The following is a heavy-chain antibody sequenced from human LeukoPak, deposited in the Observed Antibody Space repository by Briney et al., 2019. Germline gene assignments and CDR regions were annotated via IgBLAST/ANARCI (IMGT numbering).Heavy chain of an antibody. CDR2: ISSSGSTI. J-gene: IGHJ6*04. CDR1: GFTFSSYA. V-gene: IGHV3-48*03. CDR3: AELGITMIGGV. D-gene: IGHD3-10*02. Sequence: GGSLRLSCAAYGFTFSSYAMNWVRQAPGKGLEWVSYISSSGSTIYYADSVKGRFTISRDNAKNSLYLQMNSLRAEDTAVYYCAELGITMIGGVWGKGTTVTISS.